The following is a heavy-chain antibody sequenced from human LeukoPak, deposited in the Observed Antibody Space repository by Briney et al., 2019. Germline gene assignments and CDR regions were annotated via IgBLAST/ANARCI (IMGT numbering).Heavy chain of an antibody. V-gene: IGHV4-39*01. J-gene: IGHJ4*02. CDR1: GGSISSSSYY. CDR2: IYYGGST. Sequence: SETLSLTCTVSGGSISSSSYYWGWIRQPPGKGLEWIGSIYYGGSTYYNPSLKSRVTISVDTSKNQFSLKLSSVTAADTAVYYCASQHIVVVIAIPPHFDYWGQGTLVTVSS. CDR3: ASQHIVVVIAIPPHFDY. D-gene: IGHD2-21*01.